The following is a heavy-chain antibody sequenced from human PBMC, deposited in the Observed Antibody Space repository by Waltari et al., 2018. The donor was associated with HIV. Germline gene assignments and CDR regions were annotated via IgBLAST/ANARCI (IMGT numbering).Heavy chain of an antibody. Sequence: VQLVESGGGVVQPGRSLRLSCAASGFTFSSFTLHRVCQVPGKGLEWLAVMSYDGSNKYYADSVKCRFTIARGNSKNTLLLQMNSLGAEDTAGYYCARDPRPVTGYHSFDGWGQGTLVTVSS. V-gene: IGHV3-30*01. CDR2: MSYDGSNK. J-gene: IGHJ4*02. D-gene: IGHD3-9*01. CDR1: GFTFSSFT. CDR3: ARDPRPVTGYHSFDG.